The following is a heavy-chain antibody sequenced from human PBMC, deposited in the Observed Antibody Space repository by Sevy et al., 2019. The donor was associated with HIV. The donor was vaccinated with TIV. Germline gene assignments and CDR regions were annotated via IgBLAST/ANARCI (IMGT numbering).Heavy chain of an antibody. CDR1: GFTFSSYW. Sequence: GGSLRLPCAASGFTFSSYWMTWVRQAPGKGLEWVANINQVGSEKFYVDSVKGRFTISRDNAKNSLYLQMNSLRVEDTAVYYCARPYRTDPFYYSGSSGYYYPSYFDSWGQGTLVTVSS. J-gene: IGHJ4*02. D-gene: IGHD3-22*01. CDR2: INQVGSEK. CDR3: ARPYRTDPFYYSGSSGYYYPSYFDS. V-gene: IGHV3-7*01.